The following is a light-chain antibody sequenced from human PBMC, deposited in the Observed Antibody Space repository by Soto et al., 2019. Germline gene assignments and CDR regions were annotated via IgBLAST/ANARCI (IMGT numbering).Light chain of an antibody. V-gene: IGKV3-15*01. CDR3: QQYNNWPMWT. CDR1: QSITSD. CDR2: GAS. Sequence: EIVMTQSPGTLSVSPGESATLSCRASQSITSDLAWYQHKPGQTPRLLIHGASDRATGIPDRFSGSGSGTDFTLTINSLQSEDFAVYYCQQYNNWPMWTFGQGTKVDIK. J-gene: IGKJ1*01.